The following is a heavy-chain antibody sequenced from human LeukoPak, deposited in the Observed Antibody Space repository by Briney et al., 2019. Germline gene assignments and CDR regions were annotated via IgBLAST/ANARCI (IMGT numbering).Heavy chain of an antibody. CDR3: ARTPHNYYGSGSYYTAVYYYYMDV. CDR2: ISSSSSYT. V-gene: IGHV3-21*01. Sequence: GGSLRLSCAASGLTFSSYSMNWVRQAPGKGLEWVSSISSSSSYTYYADSVKGRFTIPRDNAKNSLYLQMNSLRAEDTAVYYCARTPHNYYGSGSYYTAVYYYYMDVWGKGTTVTVSS. J-gene: IGHJ6*03. D-gene: IGHD3-10*01. CDR1: GLTFSSYS.